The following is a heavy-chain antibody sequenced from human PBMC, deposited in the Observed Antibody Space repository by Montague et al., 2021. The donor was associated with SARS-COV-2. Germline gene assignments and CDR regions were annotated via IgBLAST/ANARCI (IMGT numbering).Heavy chain of an antibody. Sequence: SLRLSCAASGFSFSSYHMNWVRQAPGKGLEWVSSISPSGDYIYSADSLKGRFIISRDNAKNSLYLQMSNLRAEDTAIYYCARASWIVATVPDYWGQGTLVTVSS. CDR1: GFSFSSYH. CDR2: ISPSGDYI. CDR3: ARASWIVATVPDY. D-gene: IGHD5-12*01. J-gene: IGHJ4*02. V-gene: IGHV3-21*01.